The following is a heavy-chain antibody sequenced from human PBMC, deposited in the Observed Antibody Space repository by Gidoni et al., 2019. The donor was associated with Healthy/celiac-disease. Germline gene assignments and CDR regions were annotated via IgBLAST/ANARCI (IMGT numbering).Heavy chain of an antibody. CDR1: GYSISSGYY. D-gene: IGHD7-27*01. J-gene: IGHJ5*02. V-gene: IGHV4-38-2*02. CDR2: IYHSGST. CDR3: ARDWGSQTKAANWFDP. Sequence: QVQLQESGPGLVKPSETLSLTCTVSGYSISSGYYWGWIRQPPGKGLEWIGSIYHSGSTYYNPSLKSRVTISVDTSKNQFSLKLSSVTAADTAVYYCARDWGSQTKAANWFDPWGQGTLVTVSS.